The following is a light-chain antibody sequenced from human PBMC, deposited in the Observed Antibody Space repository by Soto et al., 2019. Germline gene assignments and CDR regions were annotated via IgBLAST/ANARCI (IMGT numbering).Light chain of an antibody. CDR1: QSVNSN. CDR3: QHGSDWPPFT. Sequence: EIVLTQSPASLSLSPGERATLSCRASQSVNSNLAWYQHKPGQAPRLPIYDASNRATGIPARFSGSGSGTDFTLTVSSLEPEDFAVYYCQHGSDWPPFTFGQGTRLRL. J-gene: IGKJ5*01. V-gene: IGKV3-11*01. CDR2: DAS.